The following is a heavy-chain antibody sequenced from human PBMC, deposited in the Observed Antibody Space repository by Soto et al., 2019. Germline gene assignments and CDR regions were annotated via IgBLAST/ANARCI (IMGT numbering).Heavy chain of an antibody. D-gene: IGHD2-2*01. Sequence: QVQLVQSGAEVKKPGSSVKVSCKASGGTFSTYSISWVRQAPGQGLEWMGESLPIFGTSHYAQNFQGRVTITADDSTSTVYIELSSLRSDDTAADYCARGGRYPKSSLYYRMDVWGQGTTVTVSS. CDR1: GGTFSTYS. V-gene: IGHV1-69*01. J-gene: IGHJ6*02. CDR2: SLPIFGTS. CDR3: ARGGRYPKSSLYYRMDV.